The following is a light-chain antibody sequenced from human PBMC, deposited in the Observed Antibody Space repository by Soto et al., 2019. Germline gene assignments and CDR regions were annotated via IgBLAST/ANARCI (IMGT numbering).Light chain of an antibody. CDR1: SSDVGTYDD. CDR3: SSYTIGSTYV. V-gene: IGLV2-14*01. CDR2: EVT. Sequence: QSALTQPASVSASPGQSITISCTGTSSDVGTYDDVSWYRQHPGKAPRLLIYEVTNRPSGVSNRFSGSKSGDTASLTISGLQAEEEGYYYCSSYTIGSTYVFGSGTKLTVL. J-gene: IGLJ1*01.